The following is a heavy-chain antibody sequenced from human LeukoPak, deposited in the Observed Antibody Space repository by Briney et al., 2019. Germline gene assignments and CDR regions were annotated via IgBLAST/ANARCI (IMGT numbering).Heavy chain of an antibody. CDR1: GGTFSSYA. D-gene: IGHD6-25*01. Sequence: RSSVKVPCKASGGTFSSYAISWVRQAPGQGLEWMGRIIPIFGTANYAQKFQGRVTITTDESTSTAYMELSSLRSEDTAVYYCARDRGRRPHYYYMDVWGKGTTVTVSS. V-gene: IGHV1-69*05. CDR2: IIPIFGTA. J-gene: IGHJ6*03. CDR3: ARDRGRRPHYYYMDV.